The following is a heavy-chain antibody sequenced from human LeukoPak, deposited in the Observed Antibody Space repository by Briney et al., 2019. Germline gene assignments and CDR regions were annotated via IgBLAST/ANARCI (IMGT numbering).Heavy chain of an antibody. Sequence: GGSLRLSCAASGFTFSTYSMTWVRQVPGKGLDWVSAISADGTGYYADSVKGRFIVSRDNSKNTLYLQLNRLRVEDTAVYYCAKEHDLWHEEGNWFDPWGQGTLVTVSS. CDR1: GFTFSTYS. CDR2: ISADGTG. D-gene: IGHD3-3*01. J-gene: IGHJ5*02. V-gene: IGHV3-23*01. CDR3: AKEHDLWHEEGNWFDP.